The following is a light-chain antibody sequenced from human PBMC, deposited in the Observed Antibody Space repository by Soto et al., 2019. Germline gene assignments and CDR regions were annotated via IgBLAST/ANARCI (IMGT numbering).Light chain of an antibody. J-gene: IGKJ4*01. Sequence: DIVMTQSPDSLAVILGERATINCKSSQSVLYSSNNKNYLAWYQQKPGQPPKLLIYWASIRESGVPDRFSGSGSGTDFTLTISSLQAEDVAVYYCQQYYSIPLTFGGGTKVEIK. CDR2: WAS. CDR3: QQYYSIPLT. V-gene: IGKV4-1*01. CDR1: QSVLYSSNNKNY.